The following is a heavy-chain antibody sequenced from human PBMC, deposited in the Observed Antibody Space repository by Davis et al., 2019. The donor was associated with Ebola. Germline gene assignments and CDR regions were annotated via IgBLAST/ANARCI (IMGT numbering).Heavy chain of an antibody. CDR3: ASLRRTITGMDDGFDV. CDR1: GNSFTSHW. CDR2: IYTGDSDT. V-gene: IGHV5-51*01. Sequence: GESLKISCKDSGNSFTSHWIGWVRQLPGKGLEWMGIIYTGDSDTRYSPSFRGQVTISADKSTRTAYLQWGRLKASDTAMYYCASLRRTITGMDDGFDVWGQGTMVTVSS. D-gene: IGHD1-20*01. J-gene: IGHJ3*01.